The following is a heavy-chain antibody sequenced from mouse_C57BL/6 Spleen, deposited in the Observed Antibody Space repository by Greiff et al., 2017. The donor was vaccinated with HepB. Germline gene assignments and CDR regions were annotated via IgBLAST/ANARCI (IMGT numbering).Heavy chain of an antibody. J-gene: IGHJ4*01. D-gene: IGHD1-1*01. CDR2: ILPGSGST. Sequence: QVQLKESGAELMKPGASVKLSCKATGYTFTGYWIEWVKQRPGHGLEWIGEILPGSGSTNYNEKFKGKATFTADTSSNTAYMQLSSLTTEDSAIYYCARRPFITTVVASSYYAMDYWGQGTSVTVSS. CDR1: GYTFTGYW. CDR3: ARRPFITTVVASSYYAMDY. V-gene: IGHV1-9*01.